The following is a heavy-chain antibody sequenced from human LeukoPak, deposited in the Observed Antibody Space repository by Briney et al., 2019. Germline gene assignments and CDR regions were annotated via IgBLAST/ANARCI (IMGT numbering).Heavy chain of an antibody. CDR1: GFTFSYYW. CDR2: IKLDGSEV. D-gene: IGHD3-16*02. Sequence: GGSLRLSCAASGFTFSYYWVTWVRHAPGKGLEWVASIKLDGSEVHYVDSVKGRFTISRDNSENSLYLQMNSLRAEDMAVYHCARILLGAGESSLYRPSDYWGQGTLVTVSS. V-gene: IGHV3-7*01. J-gene: IGHJ4*02. CDR3: ARILLGAGESSLYRPSDY.